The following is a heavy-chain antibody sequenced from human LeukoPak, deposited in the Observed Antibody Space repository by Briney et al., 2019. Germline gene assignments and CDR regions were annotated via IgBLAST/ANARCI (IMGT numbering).Heavy chain of an antibody. CDR1: GGPISSGDYY. CDR2: IYYSGGT. CDR3: ARVGDYALKD. J-gene: IGHJ4*02. D-gene: IGHD3-16*01. V-gene: IGHV4-30-4*01. Sequence: SETLSLTCTVSGGPISSGDYYWSWIRQPPGKGLEWIGYIYYSGGTYYNPSLKSRVTISVDTSKNQFSLKLSSVTAADTAVYYCARVGDYALKDWGQGTLVTVSS.